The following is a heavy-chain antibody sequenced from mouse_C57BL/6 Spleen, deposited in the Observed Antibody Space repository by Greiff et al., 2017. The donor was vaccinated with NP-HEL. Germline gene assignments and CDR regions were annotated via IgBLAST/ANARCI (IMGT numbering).Heavy chain of an antibody. D-gene: IGHD2-5*01. CDR2: IHPNSGST. V-gene: IGHV1-64*01. Sequence: VQLQQPGAELVKPGASVKLSCKASGYTFTSYWMHWVKQRPGQGLEWIGMIHPNSGSTNYNEKFKSKATLTVDKSSSTAYLQLSSLTSEDSAVYYCARSYSNYGGLVDDWGQGTSVTVSS. CDR1: GYTFTSYW. CDR3: ARSYSNYGGLVDD. J-gene: IGHJ4*01.